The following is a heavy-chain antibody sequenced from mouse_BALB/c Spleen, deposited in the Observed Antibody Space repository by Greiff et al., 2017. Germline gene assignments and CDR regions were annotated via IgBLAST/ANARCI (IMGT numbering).Heavy chain of an antibody. CDR3: ARRQYGNYGGYAMDY. CDR2: ISNGGGST. Sequence: EVQLVESGGGLVKPGGSLKLSCAASGFTFSSYTMSWVRQTPEKRLEWVAYISNGGGSTYYPDTVKGRFTISRDNAKNTLYLQMSSLKSEDTAMYYCARRQYGNYGGYAMDYWGQGTSVTVSS. V-gene: IGHV5-12-2*01. CDR1: GFTFSSYT. J-gene: IGHJ4*01. D-gene: IGHD2-10*02.